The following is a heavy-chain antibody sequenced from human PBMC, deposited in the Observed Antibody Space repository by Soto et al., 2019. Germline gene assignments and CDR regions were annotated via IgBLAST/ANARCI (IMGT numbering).Heavy chain of an antibody. J-gene: IGHJ4*02. D-gene: IGHD7-27*01. CDR1: GFTFTIFA. V-gene: IGHV3-23*01. CDR2: ISGSGGST. CDR3: AKEVSLGSTVHLGY. Sequence: PGGSLRLSCTASGFTFTIFAMSWVRQSPGKGLEWVSTISGSGGSTYYADAVKRRFTISRDNSMGTLYLQMKSLRVEDTAIYYCAKEVSLGSTVHLGYCGQGTLVTVSS.